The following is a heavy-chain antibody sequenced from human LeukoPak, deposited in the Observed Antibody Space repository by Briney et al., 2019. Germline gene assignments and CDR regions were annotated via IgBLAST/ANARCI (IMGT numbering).Heavy chain of an antibody. CDR2: IIPILGIA. CDR1: GGTFSSYT. CDR3: ARSPPGYGNFDY. J-gene: IGHJ4*02. D-gene: IGHD2-15*01. Sequence: ASVKVSCKASGGTFSSYTISWVRQAPGQGLEWMGRIIPILGIANYAQKFHGRVTITADKSTSTAYMELSSLRSEDTAVYYCARSPPGYGNFDYWGQGTLVTVSS. V-gene: IGHV1-69*02.